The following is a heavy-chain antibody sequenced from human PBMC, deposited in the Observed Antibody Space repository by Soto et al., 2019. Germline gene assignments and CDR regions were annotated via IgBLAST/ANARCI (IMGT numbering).Heavy chain of an antibody. CDR2: ISNSGNTI. Sequence: GGALRLSCVASGFVCKNYEMNWVRQAPGKGLEWISYISNSGNTIYVADSMRGRFTISRDNAKNSLFLQMNSLRADDTAVYYCARDIDNRDYYYGLDVWGQGTTVTVSS. J-gene: IGHJ6*02. D-gene: IGHD1-20*01. V-gene: IGHV3-48*03. CDR3: ARDIDNRDYYYGLDV. CDR1: GFVCKNYE.